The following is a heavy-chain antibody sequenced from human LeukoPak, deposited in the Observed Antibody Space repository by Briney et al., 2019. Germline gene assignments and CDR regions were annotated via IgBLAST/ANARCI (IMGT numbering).Heavy chain of an antibody. V-gene: IGHV3-30*02. CDR1: GFTFNKYG. CDR2: IRYDGGKT. Sequence: GGSLRLSCAASGFTFNKYGIHWVRQAPGKGLEWVSFIRYDGGKTYYTASVKGRFSISRDNANNTVDLQMNSLRPEDTAVYYCAKDFLDVTVAGTLDQWGRGTLVIVSS. CDR3: AKDFLDVTVAGTLDQ. D-gene: IGHD6-19*01. J-gene: IGHJ4*02.